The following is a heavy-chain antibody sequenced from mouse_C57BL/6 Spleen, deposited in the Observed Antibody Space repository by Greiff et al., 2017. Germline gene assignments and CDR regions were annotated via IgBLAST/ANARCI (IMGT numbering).Heavy chain of an antibody. D-gene: IGHD2-3*01. J-gene: IGHJ3*01. CDR1: GYTFTSYW. CDR3: ARGDGSFAY. CDR2: IDPSDSET. Sequence: QVQLQQPGAELVRPGSSVKLSCKASGYTFTSYWMHWVKQRPIQGLEWIGNIDPSDSETHSNQKFKDKATLTVDKSSSTAYMQLSSLTSEDSAVYYCARGDGSFAYWGQGTLVTVSA. V-gene: IGHV1-52*01.